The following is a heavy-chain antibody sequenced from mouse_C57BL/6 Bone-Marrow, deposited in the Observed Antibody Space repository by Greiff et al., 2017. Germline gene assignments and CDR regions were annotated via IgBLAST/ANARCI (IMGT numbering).Heavy chain of an antibody. Sequence: EVQLQQSGPELVKPGASVTISCKASGYSFTGYYMNWVKQSPEKSLEWIGEINPSTGGTTYNQKLKAKATLTVDKSSSTAYMQLKSLTSEDSAVYYCARGGRGFAYWGQGTLVTVSA. CDR3: ARGGRGFAY. J-gene: IGHJ3*01. D-gene: IGHD3-3*01. CDR1: GYSFTGYY. V-gene: IGHV1-42*01. CDR2: INPSTGGT.